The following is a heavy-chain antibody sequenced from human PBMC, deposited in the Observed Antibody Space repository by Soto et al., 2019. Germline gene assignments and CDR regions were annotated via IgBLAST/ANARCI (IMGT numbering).Heavy chain of an antibody. D-gene: IGHD1-1*01. CDR3: ARGWNDFPH. V-gene: IGHV1-69*13. Sequence: VASVKVSCKASGGTFSSYAISWVRQAPGQGLECMGGIIPVFGTANYAQKFQGRVTINADESTSTVYMELSSLRSEDTAVYYCARGWNDFPHWGQATLVTVST. CDR2: IIPVFGTA. J-gene: IGHJ1*01. CDR1: GGTFSSYA.